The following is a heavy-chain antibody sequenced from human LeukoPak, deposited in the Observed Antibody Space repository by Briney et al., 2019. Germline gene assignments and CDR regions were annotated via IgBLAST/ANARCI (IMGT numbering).Heavy chain of an antibody. J-gene: IGHJ5*02. Sequence: GGSLRLSCAASGFTFSGYAMSWVSQAPGKGLEWVSAISGSGGSTYYADSVQGRFTISRDNSKNTLYLQMNSLRAEDTAIYYCAKDPTTGTTPNWFDPWGQGTLVTVSP. D-gene: IGHD1-1*01. CDR3: AKDPTTGTTPNWFDP. V-gene: IGHV3-23*01. CDR2: ISGSGGST. CDR1: GFTFSGYA.